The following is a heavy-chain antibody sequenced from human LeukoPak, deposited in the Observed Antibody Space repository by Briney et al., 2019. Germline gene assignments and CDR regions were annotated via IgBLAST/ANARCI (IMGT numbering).Heavy chain of an antibody. CDR2: IYSGGST. V-gene: IGHV3-53*01. CDR3: ARGGSYLSAFDI. Sequence: GGSLRLSCAASGFTVSSNYMSWVRQAPGKGLEWVSIIYSGGSTFYADSVKGRFTIYGDNSENTLYLQMNSLRAEDTAVYYCARGGSYLSAFDIWGQGTMVTVSS. D-gene: IGHD3-16*01. CDR1: GFTVSSNY. J-gene: IGHJ3*02.